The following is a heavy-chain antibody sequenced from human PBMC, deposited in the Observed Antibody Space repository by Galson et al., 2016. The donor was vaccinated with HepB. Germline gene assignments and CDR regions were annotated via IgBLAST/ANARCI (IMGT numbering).Heavy chain of an antibody. CDR1: GFRFGEYA. Sequence: SLRLSCAASGFRFGEYAIHWVRQAPGKGLEWVSGVRWNSGRLGYADSVKGRFTISRDNAKNSLYLQMNSLRAEDTALYYCVKDKTSGYSSGWYYFDYWGQGTLVTASS. CDR3: VKDKTSGYSSGWYYFDY. D-gene: IGHD6-19*01. V-gene: IGHV3-9*01. CDR2: VRWNSGRL. J-gene: IGHJ4*02.